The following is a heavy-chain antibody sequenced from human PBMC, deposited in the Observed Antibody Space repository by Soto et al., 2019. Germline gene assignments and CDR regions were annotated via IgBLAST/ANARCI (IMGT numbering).Heavy chain of an antibody. CDR1: GYSFTSYW. J-gene: IGHJ3*02. CDR2: IYPGDSDT. Sequence: GESLKISCKGSGYSFTSYWIGWVRQMPGKGLEWMGIIYPGDSDTRYSPSFQGQVTISADKSISTAYLQWSSLKASDTAMYYCASTIYCSSTSCSHAFDIWGQGTMVTVSS. D-gene: IGHD2-2*01. CDR3: ASTIYCSSTSCSHAFDI. V-gene: IGHV5-51*01.